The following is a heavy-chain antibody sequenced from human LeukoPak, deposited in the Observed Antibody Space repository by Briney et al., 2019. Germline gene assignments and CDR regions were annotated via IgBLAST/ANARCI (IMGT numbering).Heavy chain of an antibody. V-gene: IGHV1-3*01. D-gene: IGHD6-19*01. CDR2: INASNGNT. CDR1: GYSFTSYA. CDR3: ARDGSGWANWFDS. Sequence: ASVKVSCKASGYSFTSYAMHWVRQAPGQRLEWMGWINASNGNTKYSQKFQGRVTITRDTSASTAYMELSSLRSEDTALYYCARDGSGWANWFDSWGQGTLVTVSS. J-gene: IGHJ5*01.